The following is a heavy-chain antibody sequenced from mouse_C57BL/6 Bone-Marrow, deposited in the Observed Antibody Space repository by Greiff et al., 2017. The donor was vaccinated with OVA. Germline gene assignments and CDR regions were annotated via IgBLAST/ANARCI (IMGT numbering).Heavy chain of an antibody. CDR2: INPSSGYT. J-gene: IGHJ1*03. CDR1: GYTFTSYW. V-gene: IGHV1-7*01. CDR3: ASPSLPFYCYFDV. Sequence: QVQLKESGAELAKPGASVKLSCKASGYTFTSYWMHWVKQRPGQGLEWIGYINPSSGYTKYNQKFKDKATLTADKSSSTAYMQLSSLPYEDSAVSYVASPSLPFYCYFDVWGTGTTVTVSS.